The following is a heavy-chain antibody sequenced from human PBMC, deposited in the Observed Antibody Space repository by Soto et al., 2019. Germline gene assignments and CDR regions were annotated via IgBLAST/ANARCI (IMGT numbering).Heavy chain of an antibody. CDR1: GFTFGDYA. J-gene: IGHJ3*02. V-gene: IGHV3-49*03. D-gene: IGHD4-17*01. Sequence: GGSLRLSCTASGFTFGDYAMSWFRQAPGKGLEWVGFIRSKAYGGTTEYAASVKGRFTISRDDSKSIAYLQMNSLKTEDTAVYYCTRDFYGDYVVAFDIWGQGTMVTVSS. CDR2: IRSKAYGGTT. CDR3: TRDFYGDYVVAFDI.